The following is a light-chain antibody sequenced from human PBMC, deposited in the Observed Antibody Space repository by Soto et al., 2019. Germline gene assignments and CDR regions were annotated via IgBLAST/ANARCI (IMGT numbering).Light chain of an antibody. CDR3: SSYVGTKSYD. V-gene: IGLV2-8*01. CDR2: EVN. Sequence: QSALTQPPSASGSPGQSVTISCTGTSSDVGGYNYVSWYQQYPGKAPQLVIYEVNKRPSGVPDRFSGSKSGNTASLTVSGLQAEDEADYYCSSYVGTKSYDFGTGTKLTVL. J-gene: IGLJ1*01. CDR1: SSDVGGYNY.